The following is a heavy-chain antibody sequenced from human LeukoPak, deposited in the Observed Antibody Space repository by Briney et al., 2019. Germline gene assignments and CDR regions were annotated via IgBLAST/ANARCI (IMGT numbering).Heavy chain of an antibody. CDR2: INHSGST. J-gene: IGHJ4*02. Sequence: PSETLSLTCAVYGGSFSGYYWGWIRQPPGKGLEWIGEINHSGSTNYNPSLKSRVTISVDTSKNQFSLKLSSVTAADTAVYYCARGAKEHYYGSGSYYLKTVYELDYWGQGTLVTVSS. CDR1: GGSFSGYY. V-gene: IGHV4-34*01. CDR3: ARGAKEHYYGSGSYYLKTVYELDY. D-gene: IGHD3-10*01.